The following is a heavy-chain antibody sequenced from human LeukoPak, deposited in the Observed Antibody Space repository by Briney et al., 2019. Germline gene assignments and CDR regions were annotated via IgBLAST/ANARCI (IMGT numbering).Heavy chain of an antibody. D-gene: IGHD3-22*01. CDR2: INPNIGTT. Sequence: ASVKVSCEASGYTSTDHTIHWVRQAPGQGLEWMGWINPNIGTTNYAKRFQGRLTVTRDTSINTAFMELSSLNPDDTAVFYCARRYDSRGPVTFDFWGQGTLVTVSS. CDR1: GYTSTDHT. V-gene: IGHV1-2*02. J-gene: IGHJ3*01. CDR3: ARRYDSRGPVTFDF.